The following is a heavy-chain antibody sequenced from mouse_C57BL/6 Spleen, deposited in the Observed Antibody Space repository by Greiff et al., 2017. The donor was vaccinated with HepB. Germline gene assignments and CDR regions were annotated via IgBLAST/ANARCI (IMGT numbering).Heavy chain of an antibody. CDR3: ARPPPYYGNYFYYFDY. D-gene: IGHD2-10*01. Sequence: EVKLMESGGDLVKPGGSLKLSCAASGFTFSSYGMSWVRQTPDKRLEWVATISSGGSYTYYPDSVKGRFTISRDNAKNTLYLQMSSLKSEDTAMYYCARPPPYYGNYFYYFDYWGQGTTLTVSS. CDR1: GFTFSSYG. J-gene: IGHJ2*01. V-gene: IGHV5-6*01. CDR2: ISSGGSYT.